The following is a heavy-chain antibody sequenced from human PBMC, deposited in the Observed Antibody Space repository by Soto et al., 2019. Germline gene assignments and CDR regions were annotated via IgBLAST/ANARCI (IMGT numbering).Heavy chain of an antibody. CDR1: GGIFHGYG. V-gene: IGHV3-33*01. CDR2: IRVDGSNE. J-gene: IGHJ4*02. Sequence: QEQLVESGGGVVQPGTSLRLSCAVPGGIFHGYGMHWVRQAPGKGLEWVAIIRVDGSNEEYADSVKGRFTISRDNSKNTLYLQMNTLGAEDTAVYYCARDGIGGTVFRGYLDYWGRGTVVTVS. CDR3: ARDGIGGTVFRGYLDY. D-gene: IGHD1-7*01.